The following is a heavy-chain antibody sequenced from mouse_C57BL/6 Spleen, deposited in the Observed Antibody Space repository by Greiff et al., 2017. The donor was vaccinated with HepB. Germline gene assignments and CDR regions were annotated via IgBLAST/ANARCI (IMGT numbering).Heavy chain of an antibody. Sequence: EVKLEESGGGLVQPGGSMKLSCAASGFTFSDAWMDWVRQSPEKGLEWVAEIRNKANNHATYYAESVKGRFTISRDDSKSSVYLQMNSLRAEDTGIYYCTSFITTVVAHWYFDVWGTGTTVTVSS. CDR2: IRNKANNHAT. CDR1: GFTFSDAW. CDR3: TSFITTVVAHWYFDV. V-gene: IGHV6-6*01. D-gene: IGHD1-1*01. J-gene: IGHJ1*03.